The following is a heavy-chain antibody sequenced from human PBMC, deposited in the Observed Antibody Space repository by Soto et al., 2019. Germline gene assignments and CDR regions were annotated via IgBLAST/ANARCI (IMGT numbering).Heavy chain of an antibody. Sequence: ASVKGSWKASGYSFTSLDINWVRQTTGQGLEWMGWMQPSSGRTGYAQKFQGRVTMTRDTSINTAYMELSSLTSDDTAFYYCARGVTAGVDYWGQGTQVTVSS. V-gene: IGHV1-8*01. D-gene: IGHD1-26*01. CDR3: ARGVTAGVDY. J-gene: IGHJ4*02. CDR1: GYSFTSLD. CDR2: MQPSSGRT.